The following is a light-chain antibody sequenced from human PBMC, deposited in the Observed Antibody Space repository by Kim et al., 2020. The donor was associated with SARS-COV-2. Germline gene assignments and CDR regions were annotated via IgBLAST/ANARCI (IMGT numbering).Light chain of an antibody. CDR3: QQANSFPFT. CDR2: AAS. J-gene: IGKJ4*01. Sequence: ASIGYRVPITCRASQGIRSWLAWYQQKPGKAPKLLIYAASSLQSGVPSRFSGSGSGTDFTLTISSLQPGDFATYYCQQANSFPFTFGGGTKVDIK. CDR1: QGIRSW. V-gene: IGKV1-12*01.